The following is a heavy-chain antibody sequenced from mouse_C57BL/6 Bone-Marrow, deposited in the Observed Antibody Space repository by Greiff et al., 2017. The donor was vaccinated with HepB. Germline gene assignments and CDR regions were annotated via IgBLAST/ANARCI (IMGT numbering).Heavy chain of an antibody. J-gene: IGHJ2*01. D-gene: IGHD2-14*01. CDR2: IYPGGGYT. V-gene: IGHV1-63*01. CDR1: GYTFTNYW. Sequence: QVQLKESGAELVRPGTSVKMSCKASGYTFTNYWIGWAKQRPGNGLEWIGDIYPGGGYTNYNEKFKGNATMTADKSSSTAYMQFSSLTSEDSAIYYCARVRRGLYFDYWGQGTTLTVSS. CDR3: ARVRRGLYFDY.